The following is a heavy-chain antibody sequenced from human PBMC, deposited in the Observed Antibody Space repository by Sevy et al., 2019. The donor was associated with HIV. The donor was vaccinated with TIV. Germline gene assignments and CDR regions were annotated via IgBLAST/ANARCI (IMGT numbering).Heavy chain of an antibody. Sequence: GGSLRLSCVASGFFFPNAWMNWVRQPPGKGLEWVGRIKSTPDGGTTDYAAPVKGRFTISRDDSKNMVFLQMNSLKTEDTAIYYCAHRSGIAVHGTFDPWGQGALVTVSS. CDR3: AHRSGIAVHGTFDP. D-gene: IGHD6-13*01. J-gene: IGHJ5*02. CDR2: IKSTPDGGTT. CDR1: GFFFPNAW. V-gene: IGHV3-15*01.